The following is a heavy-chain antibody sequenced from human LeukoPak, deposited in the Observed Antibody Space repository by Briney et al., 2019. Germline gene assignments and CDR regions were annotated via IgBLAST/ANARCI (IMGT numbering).Heavy chain of an antibody. Sequence: GGTLRLSCAVSGFSFNKYGMVWVRQAPGKGLEWVAGISGSGGSTYYADSVRGRFTISRDNSKNTLYLQMNSLRDEDTAVYYCAKVRGYDKGFDYWGQGTLVTVSS. J-gene: IGHJ4*02. CDR1: GFSFNKYG. D-gene: IGHD5-12*01. CDR3: AKVRGYDKGFDY. V-gene: IGHV3-23*01. CDR2: ISGSGGST.